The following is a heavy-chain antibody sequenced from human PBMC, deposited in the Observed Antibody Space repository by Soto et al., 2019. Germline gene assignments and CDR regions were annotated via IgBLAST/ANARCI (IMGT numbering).Heavy chain of an antibody. V-gene: IGHV3-23*01. CDR2: ISGSGSNT. CDR1: GFTFSNYA. CDR3: AKDRTTYCSGTSCYLGWFDP. J-gene: IGHJ5*02. Sequence: GGSLRLSCAASGFTFSNYAMSWVRQAPGKGLEWVSSISGSGSNTYYADSVKGRFTISRDNSKNTLNLQMNSLRAEDTAVYSCAKDRTTYCSGTSCYLGWFDPWGQGTLVTVSS. D-gene: IGHD2-2*01.